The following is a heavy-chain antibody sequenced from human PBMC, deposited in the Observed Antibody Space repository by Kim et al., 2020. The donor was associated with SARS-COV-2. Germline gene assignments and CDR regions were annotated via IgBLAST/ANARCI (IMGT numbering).Heavy chain of an antibody. V-gene: IGHV3-49*03. CDR2: IRSKGYGGTT. D-gene: IGHD1-26*01. Sequence: GGSLRLSCTTSGFTFGDYALSWFRQAPGKGLEWVGSIRSKGYGGTTQYAASVQGRFAISRDDSKGIAYLQMDSLKIDDTALYYCTRGPRSGSYAYWGQGT. J-gene: IGHJ4*02. CDR1: GFTFGDYA. CDR3: TRGPRSGSYAY.